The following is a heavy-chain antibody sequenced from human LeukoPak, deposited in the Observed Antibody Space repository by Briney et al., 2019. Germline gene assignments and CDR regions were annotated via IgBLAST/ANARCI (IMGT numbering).Heavy chain of an antibody. CDR1: GGSIRNDY. V-gene: IGHV4-59*08. J-gene: IGHJ5*02. D-gene: IGHD3-16*01. CDR2: INYSGST. Sequence: SSETLSLTCAVSGGSIRNDYWSWIRQPPGKGLEWIAYINYSGSTNYNPSLESRVTISVDTSKHLFSLKFTSVTAADTAVYYCARHRPGERRFDPWGQGTLVTVSS. CDR3: ARHRPGERRFDP.